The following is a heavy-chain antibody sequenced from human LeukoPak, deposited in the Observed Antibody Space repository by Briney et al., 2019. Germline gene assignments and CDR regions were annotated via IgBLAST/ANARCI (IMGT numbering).Heavy chain of an antibody. Sequence: SETLSLTCSVSGGSITYSHYYWGWVRQPPGKGLEWIGYIYHSGSTYYNPSLKSRVTISVDRSKNQFSLKLSSVTAADTAVYYCARTYGDSLIDYWGQGTLVTVSS. V-gene: IGHV4-30-2*01. CDR3: ARTYGDSLIDY. J-gene: IGHJ4*02. CDR1: GGSITYSHYY. D-gene: IGHD4-17*01. CDR2: IYHSGST.